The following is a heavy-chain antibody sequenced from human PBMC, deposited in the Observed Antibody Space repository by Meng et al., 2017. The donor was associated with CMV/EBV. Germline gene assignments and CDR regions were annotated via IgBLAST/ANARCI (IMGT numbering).Heavy chain of an antibody. CDR1: GCSISSGGYY. Sequence: SGCSISSGGYYWSWIRQHPGKGLEWIGYIYYSGSTYYNPSLKSRVTISVDTSKNQFSLKLSSVTAADTAVYYCARGTTVGATYAVDYWGQGTLVTVSS. D-gene: IGHD1-26*01. J-gene: IGHJ4*02. CDR3: ARGTTVGATYAVDY. V-gene: IGHV4-31*02. CDR2: IYYSGST.